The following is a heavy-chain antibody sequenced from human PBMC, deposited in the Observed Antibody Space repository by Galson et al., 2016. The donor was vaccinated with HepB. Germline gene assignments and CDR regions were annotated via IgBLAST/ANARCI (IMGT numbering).Heavy chain of an antibody. D-gene: IGHD3-16*01. CDR3: VRDGGVKVGGDY. J-gene: IGHJ4*02. Sequence: SLRLSCAASGFTLSSHSMNWVRQAPGKGLEWVSVIYSTGSTKYADSVKGRFTISRDSSKNTLYLQMNSLRAEDTAVYYCVRDGGVKVGGDYWGQGTLVTVSS. CDR1: GFTLSSHS. V-gene: IGHV3-53*01. CDR2: IYSTGST.